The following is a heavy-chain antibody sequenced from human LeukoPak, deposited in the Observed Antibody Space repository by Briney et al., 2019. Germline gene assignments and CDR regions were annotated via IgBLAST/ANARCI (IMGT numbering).Heavy chain of an antibody. CDR1: AFTFSTYG. D-gene: IGHD3-10*01. J-gene: IGHJ4*02. V-gene: IGHV3-23*01. CDR3: AKDSTYGSGSYLFDY. CDR2: ISGSGGST. Sequence: GGSLRLSCAASAFTFSTYGMNWVRQAPGKGLEWVSAISGSGGSTYYADSVKGRFTISRDNSKNTLYLQMNSLRAEDTAVYYCAKDSTYGSGSYLFDYWGQGTLVTVSS.